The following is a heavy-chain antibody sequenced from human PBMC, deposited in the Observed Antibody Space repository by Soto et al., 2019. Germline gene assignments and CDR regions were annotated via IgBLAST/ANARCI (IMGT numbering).Heavy chain of an antibody. Sequence: GGSLRLSCAASGFTFSSYAMHWVRQAPGKGLEWVAVISYDGSNKYYADSVKGRFTISRDNSKNTLYLQMNSLRAEDTAVYYCARDRAGTPLFDYWGQGTLVTVSS. J-gene: IGHJ4*02. D-gene: IGHD1-1*01. CDR1: GFTFSSYA. CDR3: ARDRAGTPLFDY. CDR2: ISYDGSNK. V-gene: IGHV3-30*04.